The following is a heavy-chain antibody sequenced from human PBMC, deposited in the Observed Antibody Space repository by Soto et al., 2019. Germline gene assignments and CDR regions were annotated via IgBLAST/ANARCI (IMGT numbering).Heavy chain of an antibody. CDR2: LYYSGST. CDR3: AREGGEGNYFDY. J-gene: IGHJ4*02. Sequence: LALTCTVSGGSISSSSSDYWGWIRQPPGKGLEWIGSLYYSGSTYYNPSLKSRVTISVDTSKNQFSLKLSSVTAADTAVYYCAREGGEGNYFDYWGQGALVTVSS. CDR1: GGSISSSSSDY. V-gene: IGHV4-39*02. D-gene: IGHD3-16*01.